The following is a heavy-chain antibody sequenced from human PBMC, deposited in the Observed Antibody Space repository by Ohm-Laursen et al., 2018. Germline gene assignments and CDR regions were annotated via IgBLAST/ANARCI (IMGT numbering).Heavy chain of an antibody. CDR3: ARDPTFHAFDI. J-gene: IGHJ3*02. Sequence: SLRLSCTASGFIFSNYWMTWVRQAPGKGLEWVANIRKDGGETYYVDSVKGRFTISRYNAKNSLYLQINSLKGEDTAVYFCARDPTFHAFDIWGQGTMVTVSS. D-gene: IGHD2/OR15-2a*01. CDR1: GFIFSNYW. V-gene: IGHV3-7*01. CDR2: IRKDGGET.